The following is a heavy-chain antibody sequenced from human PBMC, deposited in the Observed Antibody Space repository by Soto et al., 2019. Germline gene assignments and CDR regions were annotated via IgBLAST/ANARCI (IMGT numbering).Heavy chain of an antibody. Sequence: QVKLVQSGVEVREPGASVKVSCKAVRYIFTNYGVSWVRQAPGQGLEWMGRITTYNGNTEYAQKFQGRVTMTTDASTSTAYMELGSLRSDDSAISSWARGLTGYGMDVWGQGTTVTVSS. J-gene: IGHJ6*02. CDR1: RYIFTNYG. V-gene: IGHV1-18*01. CDR3: ARGLTGYGMDV. CDR2: ITTYNGNT.